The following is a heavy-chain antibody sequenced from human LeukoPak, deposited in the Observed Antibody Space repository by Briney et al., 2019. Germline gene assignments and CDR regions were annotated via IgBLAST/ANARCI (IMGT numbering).Heavy chain of an antibody. J-gene: IGHJ4*02. CDR1: GFTFSSYW. Sequence: GGSLRLSCAASGFTFSSYWMSWVRQAPGRGLEWVANIKRDGSEKYYVDSVKGRFTISRDNAKNSLYLQMNSLRAGDTAEYFCAKVGFRGGSAEDYWGQGILVTVSS. D-gene: IGHD1-26*01. CDR3: AKVGFRGGSAEDY. CDR2: IKRDGSEK. V-gene: IGHV3-7*03.